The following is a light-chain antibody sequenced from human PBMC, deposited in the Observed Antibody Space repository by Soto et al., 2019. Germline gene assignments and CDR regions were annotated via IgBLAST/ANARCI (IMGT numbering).Light chain of an antibody. Sequence: EIVLTQSPDTLSLSPGERATVSCRASQSVDSYLAWYQQKPGQAPRLLIYGTSSRAIGIPGRFSGSGSGTDFTLTISRVEPEDFAVYYCQQYDTSPTTFGQGALLDNK. V-gene: IGKV3-20*01. J-gene: IGKJ5*01. CDR1: QSVDSY. CDR2: GTS. CDR3: QQYDTSPTT.